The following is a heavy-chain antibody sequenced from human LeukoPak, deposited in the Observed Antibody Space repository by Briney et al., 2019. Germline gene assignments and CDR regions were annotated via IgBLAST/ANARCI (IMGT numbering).Heavy chain of an antibody. CDR2: IVVGSGNT. D-gene: IGHD1-7*01. Sequence: ASVKVSCTASGFTFTSSAVQWVRQARGQRLEWIGWIVVGSGNTNYAQKFQERVTITRDMSTSTAYMELSSLRSEDTAVYYCAADPNYDPYYYYGMDVWGQGTTVTVSS. V-gene: IGHV1-58*01. CDR3: AADPNYDPYYYYGMDV. CDR1: GFTFTSSA. J-gene: IGHJ6*02.